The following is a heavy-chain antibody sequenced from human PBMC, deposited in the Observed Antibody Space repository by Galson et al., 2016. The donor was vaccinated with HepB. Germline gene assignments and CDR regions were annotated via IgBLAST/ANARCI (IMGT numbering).Heavy chain of an antibody. Sequence: SLRLSCAGSGFTFSDSAMHWVRQASGKGLEWVGRIRNKANNYVTTYAASLQGRFTISRDDSKSIAYLQMNSLKTEDTAVYYCTSRDGISFPSNWFDPWGQGTLVTVSS. D-gene: IGHD5-24*01. J-gene: IGHJ5*02. CDR2: IRNKANNYVT. CDR3: TSRDGISFPSNWFDP. V-gene: IGHV3-73*01. CDR1: GFTFSDSA.